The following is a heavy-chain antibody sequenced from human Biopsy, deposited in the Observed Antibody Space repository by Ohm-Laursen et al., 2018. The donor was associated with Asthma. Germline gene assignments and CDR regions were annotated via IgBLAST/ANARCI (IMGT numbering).Heavy chain of an antibody. J-gene: IGHJ4*02. CDR1: GFSFSHHS. Sequence: SLRLSCAASGFSFSHHSMNWVRQAPGKGLEWVSCISGNSQYIYFADSVKGRFTTSRDNAKNSLYLHMNDLSADDSGVYYCATDSSGWFWGPGTVVAVSS. D-gene: IGHD6-19*01. CDR3: ATDSSGWF. CDR2: ISGNSQYI. V-gene: IGHV3-21*01.